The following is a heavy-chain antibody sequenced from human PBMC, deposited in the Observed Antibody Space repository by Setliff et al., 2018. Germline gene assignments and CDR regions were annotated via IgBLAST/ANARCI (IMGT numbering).Heavy chain of an antibody. V-gene: IGHV3-73*01. J-gene: IGHJ4*02. D-gene: IGHD3-10*01. CDR2: IRSKTNNYAT. CDR1: GFTFSDSA. CDR3: AKFGTLFPY. Sequence: PGGSLRLSCAASGFTFSDSAIHWVRQPSGKGLEWVGRIRSKTNNYATTYVESVKGRFTISRDDSKNTAYLQMNGLKTEDTAVYYCAKFGTLFPYWGQGTLVTVSS.